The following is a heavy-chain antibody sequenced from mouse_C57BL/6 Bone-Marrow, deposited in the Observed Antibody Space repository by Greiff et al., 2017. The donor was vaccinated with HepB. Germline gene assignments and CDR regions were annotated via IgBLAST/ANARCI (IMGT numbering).Heavy chain of an antibody. CDR3: ARHDYDYEGFAY. J-gene: IGHJ3*01. CDR1: GFTFSDYY. Sequence: EVHLVESGGGLVQPGGSLKLSCAASGFTFSDYYMYWVRQTPEKRLEWVAYISNGGGSTYYPDTVKGRFTISSDNAKNTLYLQMSRLKSEDTAMYYCARHDYDYEGFAYWGQGTLVTVSA. V-gene: IGHV5-12*01. D-gene: IGHD2-4*01. CDR2: ISNGGGST.